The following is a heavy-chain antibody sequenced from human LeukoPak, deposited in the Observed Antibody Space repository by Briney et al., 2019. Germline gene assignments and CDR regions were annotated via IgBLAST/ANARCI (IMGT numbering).Heavy chain of an antibody. CDR1: ASNGSGSG. CDR2: IIPIFGTA. CDR3: ASSFTIFGAVYNWFDP. Sequence: CVTLWYRSAASNGSGSGNAWGRQRRPQGFRWPGGIIPIFGTATYAQKFQGRVTITADESTSTGYMELSSLRSEDTAVYYCASSFTIFGAVYNWFDPWGQGTLVTVSS. D-gene: IGHD3-3*01. V-gene: IGHV1-69*01. J-gene: IGHJ5*02.